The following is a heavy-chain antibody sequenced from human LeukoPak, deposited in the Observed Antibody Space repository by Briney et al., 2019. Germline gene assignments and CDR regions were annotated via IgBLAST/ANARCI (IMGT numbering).Heavy chain of an antibody. CDR2: IHYSGST. V-gene: IGHV4-59*08. CDR3: ARRQYYDSTGYWYYFDY. D-gene: IGHD3-22*01. Sequence: PSETLSLTCTVSGGSINNYYWSWIRQPPGQGLEWIGQIHYSGSTNYNPSLKSRVTISVDTSKNQFSLNRNSVTAADTAKYYCARRQYYDSTGYWYYFDYWGQGTLVTVSS. CDR1: GGSINNYY. J-gene: IGHJ4*02.